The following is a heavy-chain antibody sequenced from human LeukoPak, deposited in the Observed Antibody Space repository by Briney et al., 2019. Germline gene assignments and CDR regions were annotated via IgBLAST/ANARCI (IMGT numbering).Heavy chain of an antibody. Sequence: GGSLRLSCAASGFTFSGYSMNWVRQAPGKGLEWVSSITSSSRYIYYADSVKGRFTISRDNSKNTLYLQMNSLRAEDTAVYYCAKQWLGYYFDYWGQGTLVTVSS. D-gene: IGHD6-19*01. V-gene: IGHV3-21*04. J-gene: IGHJ4*02. CDR2: ITSSSRYI. CDR3: AKQWLGYYFDY. CDR1: GFTFSGYS.